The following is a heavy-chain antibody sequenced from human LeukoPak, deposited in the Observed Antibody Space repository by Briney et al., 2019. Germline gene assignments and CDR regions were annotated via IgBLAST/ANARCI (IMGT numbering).Heavy chain of an antibody. Sequence: GGSLRLSCAASGFIFSTHTMNWVRQAPGKGLEWVSSISGSGIYIYYADSLRGRFTISRDNSKNTLYLQMNSLRAEDTAVYYCAKPDPLESYPDGWGQGTLVTVSS. CDR2: ISGSGIYI. CDR3: AKPDPLESYPDG. V-gene: IGHV3-21*04. J-gene: IGHJ4*02. D-gene: IGHD1-26*01. CDR1: GFIFSTHT.